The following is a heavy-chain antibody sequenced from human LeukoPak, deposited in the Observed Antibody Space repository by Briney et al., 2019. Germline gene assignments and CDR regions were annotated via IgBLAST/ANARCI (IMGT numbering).Heavy chain of an antibody. D-gene: IGHD1-26*01. J-gene: IGHJ4*02. V-gene: IGHV4-39*07. CDR2: IYYSGRT. CDR3: ARIRGSYTRGYFDY. CDR1: GGSFSSSSSY. Sequence: PSETLSLICTISGGSFSSSSSYWGWIRQPPGKGLECIGSIYYSGRTYYNPSLKSRVTISVDTSKNQFSLQLNSVTPEDTAVYYCARIRGSYTRGYFDYWGQGTLVTVSS.